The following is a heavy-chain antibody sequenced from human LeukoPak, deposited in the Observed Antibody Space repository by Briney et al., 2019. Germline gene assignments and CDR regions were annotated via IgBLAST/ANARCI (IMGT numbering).Heavy chain of an antibody. CDR3: AKEPRITIFGVAFDY. V-gene: IGHV4-59*01. J-gene: IGHJ4*02. D-gene: IGHD3-3*01. CDR2: IYYSGST. CDR1: GGSISSYY. Sequence: SETLSLTCTVSGGSISSYYWSWIRQPPGKGLEWIGYIYYSGSTNYNPSLKSRVTISVDTSKNQFSLKLSSVTAADTAVYYCAKEPRITIFGVAFDYWGQGTLVTVSS.